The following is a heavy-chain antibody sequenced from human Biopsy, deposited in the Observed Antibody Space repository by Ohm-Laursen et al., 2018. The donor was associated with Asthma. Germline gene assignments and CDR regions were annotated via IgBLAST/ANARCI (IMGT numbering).Heavy chain of an antibody. V-gene: IGHV1-69*06. CDR2: ISPVFGST. CDR3: AKVDPYSGYYFRVGARLLWFDP. D-gene: IGHD5-12*01. Sequence: GSSVKVSCKASGGTFGNYAISWVRQAPGLGLEWMGGISPVFGSTNIAQRFQGRVTISADIFTKTAYLEVSSLRSDDTAVYYCAKVDPYSGYYFRVGARLLWFDPWGQGTLVTVSS. J-gene: IGHJ5*02. CDR1: GGTFGNYA.